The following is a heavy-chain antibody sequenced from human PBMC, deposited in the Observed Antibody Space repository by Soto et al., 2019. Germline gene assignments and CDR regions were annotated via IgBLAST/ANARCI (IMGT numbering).Heavy chain of an antibody. CDR2: IWYDGSNK. CDR1: GFTFSSYG. V-gene: IGHV3-33*01. D-gene: IGHD3-3*01. CDR3: AREWWSGIYEVDYFDY. Sequence: VQLVESGGRVVQPGRSLSPSCAASGFTFSSYGTHWVRQAPGKGLERGAVIWYDGSNKYYADSVKGRFTISRDNSKNTLYLQMNSLRAEDTAVYYCAREWWSGIYEVDYFDYWGQGTMVTVSS. J-gene: IGHJ4*01.